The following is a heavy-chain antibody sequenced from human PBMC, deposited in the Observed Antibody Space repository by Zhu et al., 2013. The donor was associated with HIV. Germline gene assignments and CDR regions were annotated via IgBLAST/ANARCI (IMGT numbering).Heavy chain of an antibody. CDR3: ARESRGSYHFDY. Sequence: EVQLVESGGGLVQPGGSLRLSCAASGFTFSSYDMHWVRQPTGKGLEWVSVIDTAGDTYYAGSVKGRFTISRENAKNSLYLQMNSLRAGDAAVYYCARESRGSYHFDYWGQGTLVTVSS. CDR1: GFTFSSYD. J-gene: IGHJ4*02. CDR2: IDTAGDT. V-gene: IGHV3-13*01. D-gene: IGHD1-26*01.